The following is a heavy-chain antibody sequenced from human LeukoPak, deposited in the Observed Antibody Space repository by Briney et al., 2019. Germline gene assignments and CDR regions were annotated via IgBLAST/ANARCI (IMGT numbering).Heavy chain of an antibody. CDR1: GGSFSGYY. D-gene: IGHD3-16*02. CDR2: INHSGST. J-gene: IGHJ4*02. V-gene: IGHV4-34*01. Sequence: SETLSLTCAVYGGSFSGYYWSWIRQPPGKGLEWIGEINHSGSTNYNPSLKSRVTISVDTSKNQFSLKLSSVTAADTAVYYCARGRYDYVWGSYRSSTQPRSRYYFDYWGQGTLVTVSS. CDR3: ARGRYDYVWGSYRSSTQPRSRYYFDY.